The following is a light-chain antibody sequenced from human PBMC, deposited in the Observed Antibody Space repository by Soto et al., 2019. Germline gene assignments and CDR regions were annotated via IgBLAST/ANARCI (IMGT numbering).Light chain of an antibody. Sequence: DIQMTQSPSSLSASVGDRVTITCRASQSISRYLNWYQQKPGKAPNLLIYVASSLQSDFPSRFSGSGSGTDFTLTISRLEPEDFAVYYCQQYGSSGTFGQGTKVDIK. V-gene: IGKV1-39*01. J-gene: IGKJ1*01. CDR2: VAS. CDR1: QSISRY. CDR3: QQYGSSGT.